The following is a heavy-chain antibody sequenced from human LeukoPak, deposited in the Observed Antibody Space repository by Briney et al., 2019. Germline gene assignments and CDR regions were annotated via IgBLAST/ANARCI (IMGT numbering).Heavy chain of an antibody. J-gene: IGHJ4*02. CDR1: GYTFTSYY. D-gene: IGHD2-21*02. Sequence: ASVKVSCKASGYTFTSYYMHWVRQAPGQGLEWRGIINPSGGSTSYEQKFQGRVTMTRDMSTSTVYMALSSLRSEDTAVYYCAREFPCGGDCYFFDYWGQGTLVTVSS. CDR2: INPSGGST. CDR3: AREFPCGGDCYFFDY. V-gene: IGHV1-46*01.